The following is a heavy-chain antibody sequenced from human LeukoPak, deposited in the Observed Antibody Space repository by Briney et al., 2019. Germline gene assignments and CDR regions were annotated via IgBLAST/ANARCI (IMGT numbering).Heavy chain of an antibody. CDR2: ISWNSGTI. D-gene: IGHD6-13*01. CDR1: GFNFDDYA. Sequence: PGGSLRLSCAASGFNFDDYAMHWVRQAPGKGLEWVSVISWNSGTIGYADSVKGRFSISRDNAKNSLYLQMNSLRAGDTALYYCAKGGNSSWFLVPFDYWGQGTLVTVSS. CDR3: AKGGNSSWFLVPFDY. V-gene: IGHV3-9*01. J-gene: IGHJ4*02.